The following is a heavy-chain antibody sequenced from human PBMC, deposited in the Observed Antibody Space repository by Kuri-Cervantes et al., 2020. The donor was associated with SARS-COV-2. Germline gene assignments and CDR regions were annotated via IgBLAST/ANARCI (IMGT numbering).Heavy chain of an antibody. CDR3: ARDGGKVWPYYGMDV. Sequence: SETLSLTCTVSGGSISSGGYYWSWIRQHPGKGLEWIGYIYYSGSTYYNPSLKSRVTISVDTSKNQFSLKLSSVTAADTAVYYCARDGGKVWPYYGMDVWGQGTTVTVSS. D-gene: IGHD3-16*01. V-gene: IGHV4-31*03. J-gene: IGHJ6*02. CDR1: GGSISSGGYY. CDR2: IYYSGST.